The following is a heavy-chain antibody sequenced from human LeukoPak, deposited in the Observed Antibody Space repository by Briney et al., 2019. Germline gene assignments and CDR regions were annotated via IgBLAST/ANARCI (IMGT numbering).Heavy chain of an antibody. V-gene: IGHV3-74*01. CDR2: INSDGSTT. CDR3: AREVYSGGWSSFDY. J-gene: IGHJ4*02. Sequence: GGSLRLSCAASGFTFSSYCMHWVRQAPGKGLVWVSRINSDGSTTIHADSVKGRFTISRDNAKNTLYLQMNSLRAEDTAVYYCAREVYSGGWSSFDYWGEGTLVTVSS. CDR1: GFTFSSYC. D-gene: IGHD6-19*01.